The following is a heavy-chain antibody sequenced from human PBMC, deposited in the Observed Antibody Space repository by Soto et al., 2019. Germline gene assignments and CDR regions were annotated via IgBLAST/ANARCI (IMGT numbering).Heavy chain of an antibody. CDR3: ARDQASVATNYFDY. Sequence: SETLSLTCAVSGGAISSSNWWSWVRQPPGKGLEWIGEIYHSGSTNYNPSLKSRVTISVDKSKNQFSLKLSSVTAADTAVYYCARDQASVATNYFDYWGQGTLVTVSS. CDR1: GGAISSSNW. D-gene: IGHD2-15*01. V-gene: IGHV4-4*02. CDR2: IYHSGST. J-gene: IGHJ4*02.